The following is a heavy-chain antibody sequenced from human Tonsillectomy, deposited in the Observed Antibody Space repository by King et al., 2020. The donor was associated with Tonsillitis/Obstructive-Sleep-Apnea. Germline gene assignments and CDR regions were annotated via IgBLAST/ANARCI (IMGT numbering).Heavy chain of an antibody. J-gene: IGHJ3*02. V-gene: IGHV7-4-1*02. D-gene: IGHD6-13*01. CDR3: ASVILPSIAAAGTAFDI. CDR2: INTNTGNP. Sequence: VQLVESGSELKKPGASVKVSCKASGYTFTSYAMNWVRQAPGQGLEWRGWINTNTGNPTYAQGFTGRFVFSLDTSVSTAYLQISSLKAEDTAVYYCASVILPSIAAAGTAFDIWGQGTMVTVSS. CDR1: GYTFTSYA.